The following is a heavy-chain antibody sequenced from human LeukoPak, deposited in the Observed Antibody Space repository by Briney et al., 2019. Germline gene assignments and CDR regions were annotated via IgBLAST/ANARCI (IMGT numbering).Heavy chain of an antibody. V-gene: IGHV1-69*13. D-gene: IGHD2-8*02. CDR1: GGTFSSYA. J-gene: IGHJ4*02. Sequence: SVKVSCKASGGTFSSYAISWVRQAPGQGLEWMGGIIPIFGTANYAQKFQGRVTITADESTSTAYMELSSLRSEDTAVYYCARGTYWSPQEFDYWGQGTLVTVSS. CDR2: IIPIFGTA. CDR3: ARGTYWSPQEFDY.